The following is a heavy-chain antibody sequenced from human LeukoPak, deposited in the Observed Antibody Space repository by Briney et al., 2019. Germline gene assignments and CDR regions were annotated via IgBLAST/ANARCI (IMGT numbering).Heavy chain of an antibody. V-gene: IGHV3-48*02. J-gene: IGHJ4*02. CDR1: GFAFSSYV. CDR2: ISSSGSAI. D-gene: IGHD1-26*01. Sequence: VGSLRLSCVASGFAFSSYVMNWVRQAPGKGLEWVSYISSSGSAIYYADSVKGRFAISRDNAKNSLFLQVNSLRDEDTALYYCATDLVGGTNYWGQGILVTVSS. CDR3: ATDLVGGTNY.